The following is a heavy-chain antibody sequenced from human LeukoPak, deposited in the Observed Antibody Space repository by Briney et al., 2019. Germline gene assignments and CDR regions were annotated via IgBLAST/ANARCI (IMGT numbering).Heavy chain of an antibody. CDR1: GGSISSYY. V-gene: IGHV4-59*01. CDR2: IYYSGST. CDR3: AREAYCGGDCYSGFDY. D-gene: IGHD2-21*02. J-gene: IGHJ4*02. Sequence: SETLSLTCTVSGGSISSYYWSWIRQPPGKGLEWIGYIYYSGSTNYNPSLKSRVTISIDTSKNQFSLKLSSVTAADTAVYYRAREAYCGGDCYSGFDYWGQGTLVTVSS.